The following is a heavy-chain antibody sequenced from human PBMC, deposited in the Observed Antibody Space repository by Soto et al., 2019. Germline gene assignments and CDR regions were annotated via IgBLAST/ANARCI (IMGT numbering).Heavy chain of an antibody. D-gene: IGHD2-15*01. CDR3: AKVYCSGGSCYAGY. CDR2: IKHDGGVK. J-gene: IGHJ4*02. Sequence: GGSLRLSCAASGFTFSSYWMNWVRQAPGKGLEWVANIKHDGGVKYYVDSVKGRFTISRDNAKNSLYLQMNSLRAEDTAVYYCAKVYCSGGSCYAGYWGQGILVTVSS. V-gene: IGHV3-7*01. CDR1: GFTFSSYW.